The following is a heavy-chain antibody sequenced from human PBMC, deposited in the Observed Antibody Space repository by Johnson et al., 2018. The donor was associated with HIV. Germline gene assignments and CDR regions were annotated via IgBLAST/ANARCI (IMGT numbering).Heavy chain of an antibody. Sequence: VQLVESGGGLIQPGGSLRLSCAASGFTVSSNYMSWVRQAPGKGLEWVSVIYSGGSTYYADSVKGRFPISRDNSKNTLHLQMNSLRADDTAVYYCARDGGDLVTRGSFDVWGQGTVVTVSS. CDR1: GFTVSSNY. D-gene: IGHD2-21*02. CDR3: ARDGGDLVTRGSFDV. V-gene: IGHV3-66*03. CDR2: IYSGGST. J-gene: IGHJ3*01.